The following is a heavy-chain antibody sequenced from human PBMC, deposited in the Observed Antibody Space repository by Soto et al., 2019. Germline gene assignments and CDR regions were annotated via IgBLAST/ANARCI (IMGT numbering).Heavy chain of an antibody. D-gene: IGHD3-16*01. CDR2: ISYVGSNK. J-gene: IGHJ6*03. CDR3: AKEGDPPYNYYYYYMDV. CDR1: GFTFSSYG. V-gene: IGHV3-30*18. Sequence: GGSLRLSCAASGFTFSSYGMHWVRQAPGKGLEWVAVISYVGSNKYYADSVKGRFTISRDNSKNTLYLQMNSLRAEDTAVYYCAKEGDPPYNYYYYYMDVWGEGTTVTVSS.